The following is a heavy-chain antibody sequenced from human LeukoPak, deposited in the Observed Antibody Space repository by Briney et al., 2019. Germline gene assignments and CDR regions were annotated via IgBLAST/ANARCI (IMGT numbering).Heavy chain of an antibody. D-gene: IGHD3-10*01. V-gene: IGHV4-34*01. J-gene: IGHJ4*02. CDR2: INHSGST. Sequence: SETLSLTCAVYGGSFSGYYWSWIRQPPGKGLEWIGEINHSGSTNYNPSLKSRVTISVDTSKNQFCLKLSSVTAADTAVYYCARIRLLLWFGELLGYFDYWGQGTLVNVSS. CDR3: ARIRLLLWFGELLGYFDY. CDR1: GGSFSGYY.